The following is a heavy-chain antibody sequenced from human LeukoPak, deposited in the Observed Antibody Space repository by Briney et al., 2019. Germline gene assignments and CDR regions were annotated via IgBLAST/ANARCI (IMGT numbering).Heavy chain of an antibody. J-gene: IGHJ4*02. Sequence: GGSLRLSCAASEFTFNSYSFNWIRQPPGGRLEWVSSISSGSTYIYYSDSVKGRFTVSRGNAKNSLFLQMNNLRAEDTAVYYCARDPFYYDAAGSDDYWGQGTLVTVSS. CDR3: ARDPFYYDAAGSDDY. V-gene: IGHV3-21*01. CDR1: EFTFNSYS. CDR2: ISSGSTYI. D-gene: IGHD3-22*01.